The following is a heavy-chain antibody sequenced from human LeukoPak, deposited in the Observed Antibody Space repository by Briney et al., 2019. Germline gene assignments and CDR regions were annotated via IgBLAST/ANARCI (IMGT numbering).Heavy chain of an antibody. V-gene: IGHV1-8*01. J-gene: IGHJ6*03. Sequence: GASVKVSCKASGYTFTSYDINWVRQATGQGLEWMGWMNPNSGNTGYAQKFQGRVTRTRNTSISTDYMELSSLRSEDTAVYYCARRGRNLWFGELLYYYYYYMDVWGKGTTVTISS. CDR3: ARRGRNLWFGELLYYYYYYMDV. CDR2: MNPNSGNT. CDR1: GYTFTSYD. D-gene: IGHD3-10*01.